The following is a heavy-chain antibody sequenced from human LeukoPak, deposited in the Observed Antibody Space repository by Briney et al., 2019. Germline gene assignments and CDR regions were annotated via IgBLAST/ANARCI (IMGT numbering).Heavy chain of an antibody. J-gene: IGHJ3*02. V-gene: IGHV3-7*01. CDR1: GLTFSSYW. CDR3: ARDLAGPPQEAFDI. Sequence: GGSLKLSCAASGLTFSSYWMSWVRQAPGKGLEWVANIKQDGSEKHYVDSVTGRFTISRDNTKNSLYLQMNSLRADDTAVYYCARDLAGPPQEAFDIWGQGTMVTVSS. CDR2: IKQDGSEK.